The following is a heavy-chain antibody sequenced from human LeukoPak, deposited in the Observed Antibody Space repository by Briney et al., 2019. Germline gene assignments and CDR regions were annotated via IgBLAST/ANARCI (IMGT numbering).Heavy chain of an antibody. CDR2: INQRRNT. V-gene: IGHV4-34*01. CDR1: GGSFSGYS. Sequence: SETLSLTCAVYGGSFSGYSWSWVRQPPGKGLEWIGEINQRRNTNYNPSLKSRVTISIDTSKNQFSLKLSSVTAADTAVYFCARHGWHAWYFDLWGRGILVTVSS. J-gene: IGHJ2*01. D-gene: IGHD6-19*01. CDR3: ARHGWHAWYFDL.